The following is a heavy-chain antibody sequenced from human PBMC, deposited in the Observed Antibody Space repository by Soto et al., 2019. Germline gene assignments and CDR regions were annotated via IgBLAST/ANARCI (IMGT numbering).Heavy chain of an antibody. Sequence: EVQLLESGGGLVQPGESLRLSCAASGFSFRLYAMTWVRQAPGRGLEWVSTIYGTGSTYYADSVKGRFTVSRDISKATVYLQMNNLRAGDTAVYYCGKRDGAAAAGIGYWGQGNLVSVSS. J-gene: IGHJ4*02. V-gene: IGHV3-23*01. CDR2: IYGTGST. CDR3: GKRDGAAAAGIGY. CDR1: GFSFRLYA. D-gene: IGHD6-13*01.